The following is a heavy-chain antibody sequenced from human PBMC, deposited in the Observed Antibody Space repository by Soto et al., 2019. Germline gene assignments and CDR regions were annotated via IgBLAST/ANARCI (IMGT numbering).Heavy chain of an antibody. J-gene: IGHJ6*02. CDR3: ASKLNRITMVRGGMDV. Sequence: QVQLQESGPGLVKPSQTLSLTCTVSGGSISSGDYYWSWIRQPPGKGLEWIGYIYYSGSTYYNPSLKSRVTISVDTSKNQFSLKLSSVTAADTAVYYCASKLNRITMVRGGMDVWGQGTTVTVSS. CDR2: IYYSGST. CDR1: GGSISSGDYY. D-gene: IGHD3-10*01. V-gene: IGHV4-30-4*01.